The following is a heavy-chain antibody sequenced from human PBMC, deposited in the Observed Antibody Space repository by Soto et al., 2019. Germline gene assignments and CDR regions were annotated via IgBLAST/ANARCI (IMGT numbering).Heavy chain of an antibody. CDR2: IKSKTDGGTT. CDR1: GFTFSNAW. V-gene: IGHV3-15*01. D-gene: IGHD3-22*01. J-gene: IGHJ3*02. CDR3: RAGAPGYDSSGYVDAFDI. Sequence: PGGSLRLSCAASGFTFSNAWMSWVRQAPGKGLEWVGRIKSKTDGGTTDYAAPVKGRFTISRDDSKNTLYLQMNSLKTEDTAVYYCRAGAPGYDSSGYVDAFDIWGQGTMVTVSS.